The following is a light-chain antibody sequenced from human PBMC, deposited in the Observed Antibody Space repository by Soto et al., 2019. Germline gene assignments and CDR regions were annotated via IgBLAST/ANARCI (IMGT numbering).Light chain of an antibody. CDR3: QQYHIYSGT. CDR2: KAS. V-gene: IGKV1-5*03. Sequence: DIQMTQSPSTLSASVGDRVTITCRASQTMDSWLAWYQQRPGKPPNLLIYKASTLASGVPSRFSGSGSGTEFTRTIHSLQPDDFATYYCQQYHIYSGTFGQGTKVEIK. J-gene: IGKJ1*01. CDR1: QTMDSW.